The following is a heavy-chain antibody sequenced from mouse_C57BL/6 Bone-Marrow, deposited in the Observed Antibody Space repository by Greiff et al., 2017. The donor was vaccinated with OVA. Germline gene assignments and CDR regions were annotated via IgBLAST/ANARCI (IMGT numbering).Heavy chain of an antibody. Sequence: QVQLQQPGAELVKPGASVKLSCKASGYTFTSYWMQWVKQRPGQGLEWIGEIDPSDSYTNYNQKFKGKATLTVDTSSSTAYMQLSSLTSEDSAVYYCARWYGYDDGGAWFAYWGQGTLVTVSA. J-gene: IGHJ3*01. CDR2: IDPSDSYT. CDR1: GYTFTSYW. CDR3: ARWYGYDDGGAWFAY. V-gene: IGHV1-50*01. D-gene: IGHD2-2*01.